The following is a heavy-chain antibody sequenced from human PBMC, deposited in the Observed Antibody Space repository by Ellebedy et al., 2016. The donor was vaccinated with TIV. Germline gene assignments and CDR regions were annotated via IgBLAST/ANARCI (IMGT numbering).Heavy chain of an antibody. CDR2: IYYSGST. J-gene: IGHJ6*02. V-gene: IGHV4-59*01. CDR1: GGSISSYY. CDR3: ARDDVVVVTAIRDYYYYYGMDV. D-gene: IGHD2-21*02. Sequence: SETLSLTXTVSGGSISSYYWSWIRQLPGKGLEWIGFIYYSGSTNYNPSLKSRVTISVDTSKNQFSLKLSSVTAADTAVYYCARDDVVVVTAIRDYYYYYGMDVWGQGTTVTVSS.